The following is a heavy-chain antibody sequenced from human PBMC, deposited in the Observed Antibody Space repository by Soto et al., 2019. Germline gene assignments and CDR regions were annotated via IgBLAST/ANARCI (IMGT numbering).Heavy chain of an antibody. J-gene: IGHJ4*02. CDR3: AQDSSGYYYVPFDY. D-gene: IGHD3-22*01. V-gene: IGHV1-69*02. CDR1: GGTFSSYT. CDR2: IIPILGIA. Sequence: ASVKVSCKASGGTFSSYTISWVRQAPGQGLEWMGRIIPILGIANYAQKFQGRVTITADKSTSTAYMELSSLRSEDTAVYYCAQDSSGYYYVPFDYWGQGTLVTVSS.